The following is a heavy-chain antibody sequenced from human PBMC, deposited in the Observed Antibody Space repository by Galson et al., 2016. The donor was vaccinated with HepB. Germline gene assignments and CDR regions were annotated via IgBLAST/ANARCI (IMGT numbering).Heavy chain of an antibody. Sequence: SVKVSCKGSGYTFTANYIHWLRQAPGQGLEWMGYINPNTGDTKNVQRFQGRITMTRDTSISTAYMNLGRLRYDDTAVYYCARAPRWYSNWFGPWGQGTLVTVSS. CDR3: ARAPRWYSNWFGP. CDR1: GYTFTANY. D-gene: IGHD2-15*01. CDR2: INPNTGDT. V-gene: IGHV1-2*02. J-gene: IGHJ5*02.